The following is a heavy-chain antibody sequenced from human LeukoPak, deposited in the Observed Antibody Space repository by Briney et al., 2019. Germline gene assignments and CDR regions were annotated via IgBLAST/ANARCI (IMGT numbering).Heavy chain of an antibody. D-gene: IGHD4-17*01. CDR1: GFTFSSYS. CDR3: ARTYGDWEGWFDP. V-gene: IGHV3-21*01. Sequence: GGSLRLSCAASGFTFSSYSMNWVRQAPGKGLEWVSSISSSSSYIYYADSVEGRFTISRDNAKNSLYLQMNSLRAEDTAVYYCARTYGDWEGWFDPWGQGTLVTVSS. CDR2: ISSSSSYI. J-gene: IGHJ5*02.